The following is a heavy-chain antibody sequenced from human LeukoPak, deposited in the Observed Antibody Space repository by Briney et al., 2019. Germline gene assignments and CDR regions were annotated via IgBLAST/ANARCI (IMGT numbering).Heavy chain of an antibody. CDR3: ARHGPSIAAAGTECDAFDI. J-gene: IGHJ3*02. CDR2: IYYSGST. V-gene: IGHV4-59*08. CDR1: GGSFSSYY. D-gene: IGHD6-13*01. Sequence: PSETLSLTCAVYGGSFSSYYWNWIRQPPGKGLEWIGYIYYSGSTNYNPSLKSRGTISVGTSKNQCSLKLSYVTAADTAVYYCARHGPSIAAAGTECDAFDIWGQGTMVTVSS.